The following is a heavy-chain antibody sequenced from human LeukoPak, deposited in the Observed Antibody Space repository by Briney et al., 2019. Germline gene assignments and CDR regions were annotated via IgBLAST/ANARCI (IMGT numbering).Heavy chain of an antibody. CDR1: GGSISSSSYY. J-gene: IGHJ4*02. V-gene: IGHV4-39*07. CDR2: IYYSGNT. D-gene: IGHD3-22*01. Sequence: SETLSLTCTVSGGSISSSSYYWGWIRQPPGKGLEWIGSIYYSGNTNYNPSLKSRVTFSVDTSKNQFSLKLSSVTAADTAVYYCARGPYKYDSSGNFDYWGQGTLVTVSS. CDR3: ARGPYKYDSSGNFDY.